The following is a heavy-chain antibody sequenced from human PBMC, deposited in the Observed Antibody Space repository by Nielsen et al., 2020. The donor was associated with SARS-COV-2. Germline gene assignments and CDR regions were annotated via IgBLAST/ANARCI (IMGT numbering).Heavy chain of an antibody. D-gene: IGHD1-7*01. J-gene: IGHJ4*02. Sequence: GESLKISCAASGFTFSSYAMSWVRQAPGKGLEWVSAISGSGGSTYYADSVKGRFTISRDNAKNSLYLQMNSLRAEDTAVYYCASIGSEYNWNYQTLRRGYFDYWGQGTLVTVSS. CDR3: ASIGSEYNWNYQTLRRGYFDY. CDR1: GFTFSSYA. V-gene: IGHV3-23*01. CDR2: ISGSGGST.